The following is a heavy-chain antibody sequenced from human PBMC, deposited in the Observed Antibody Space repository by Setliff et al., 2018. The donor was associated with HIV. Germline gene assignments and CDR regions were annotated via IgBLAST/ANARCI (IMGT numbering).Heavy chain of an antibody. Sequence: PGGSLRLSCAASGFTFSYYGMYWVRQAPGKGLEWVALIYNDGSKKYYADSVKGRSTISRDNSKNTLYLQMNSLRAEDTAVYYCARSVIGYYYYGMDVWGQGTLVTVSS. CDR1: GFTFSYYG. V-gene: IGHV3-30*02. CDR3: ARSVIGYYYYGMDV. J-gene: IGHJ6*02. CDR2: IYNDGSKK. D-gene: IGHD3-10*01.